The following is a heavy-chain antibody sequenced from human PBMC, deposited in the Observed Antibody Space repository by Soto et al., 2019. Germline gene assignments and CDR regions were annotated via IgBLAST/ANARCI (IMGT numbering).Heavy chain of an antibody. D-gene: IGHD2-2*01. V-gene: IGHV3-23*01. Sequence: GGSLRLSCAASGFTFSSYAMSWVRQAPGKGLEWVSAISGSGGSTYYADSVKGRFTISRDNSKNTLYLQMNSLRAEDTAVYYCATITSRYCSSTSCYSGFDYWGQGTLVTVSS. CDR2: ISGSGGST. J-gene: IGHJ4*02. CDR3: ATITSRYCSSTSCYSGFDY. CDR1: GFTFSSYA.